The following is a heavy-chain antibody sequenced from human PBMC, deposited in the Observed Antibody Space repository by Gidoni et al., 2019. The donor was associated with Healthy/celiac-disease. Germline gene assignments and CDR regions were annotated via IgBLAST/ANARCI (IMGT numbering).Heavy chain of an antibody. J-gene: IGHJ6*02. D-gene: IGHD5-18*01. CDR2: IKQDGSEK. Sequence: EVQLVESGGGLVQPGGSLRLSCAASGFPFSSYWMSWVRQAPGKGLEWVANIKQDGSEKYYVDSVKGRFTISRDNAKNSLYLQMNSLRAEDTAVYYCARGGRGYSYGYYYGMDVWGQGTTVTVSS. CDR3: ARGGRGYSYGYYYGMDV. V-gene: IGHV3-7*03. CDR1: GFPFSSYW.